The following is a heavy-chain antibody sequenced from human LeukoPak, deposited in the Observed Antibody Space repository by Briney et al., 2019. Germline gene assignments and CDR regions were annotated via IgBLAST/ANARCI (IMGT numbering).Heavy chain of an antibody. V-gene: IGHV1-69*04. J-gene: IGHJ4*02. CDR3: ARDPHDDYYDSSG. Sequence: SVKVSCKASGGTFSSYAISWVRQAPGQGLEWMGRIIPILGIANYAQKFQGRVTITADKSTSTAYMELSSLRSEDTAVYYCARDPHDDYYDSSGWGQGTLVTVSS. CDR2: IIPILGIA. CDR1: GGTFSSYA. D-gene: IGHD3-22*01.